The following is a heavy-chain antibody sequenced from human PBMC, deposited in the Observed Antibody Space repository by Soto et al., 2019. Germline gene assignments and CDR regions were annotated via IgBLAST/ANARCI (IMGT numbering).Heavy chain of an antibody. V-gene: IGHV4-31*03. CDR1: GGSISSGGYY. CDR2: IYYSGST. CDR3: ARDGGNWHDFDY. D-gene: IGHD1-20*01. J-gene: IGHJ4*02. Sequence: QVQLQESGPGLVKPSQTLSLTCTVSGGSISSGGYYWGWIRQHPGKGLEWIGYIYYSGSTYYNPSLKSRVTISVDTSKNQFSLKLSSVTAADTAVYYCARDGGNWHDFDYWGQGTLVTVSS.